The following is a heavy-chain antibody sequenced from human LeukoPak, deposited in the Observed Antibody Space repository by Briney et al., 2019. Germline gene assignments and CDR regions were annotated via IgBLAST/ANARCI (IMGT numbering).Heavy chain of an antibody. Sequence: AGGSLRLSCAASGFTFSSYAMSWVRQAPGKGLEWVSAISGSGGSTYYADSVKGRFTISRDNPKNTLYLQMNSLRAEDTAVYYGASPNNYYGMDVWGQGTTVTVSS. V-gene: IGHV3-23*01. CDR3: ASPNNYYGMDV. J-gene: IGHJ6*02. CDR2: ISGSGGST. CDR1: GFTFSSYA.